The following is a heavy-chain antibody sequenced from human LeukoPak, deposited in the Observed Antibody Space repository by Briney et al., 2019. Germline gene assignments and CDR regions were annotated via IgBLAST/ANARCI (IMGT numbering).Heavy chain of an antibody. CDR1: GGSISSYY. D-gene: IGHD5-24*01. CDR3: ARHRGGSKPFDY. CDR2: IYYSGST. V-gene: IGHV4-59*08. Sequence: TPSETLSLTCTVSGGSISSYYWSWIRQPPGKGLEWIGYIYYSGSTNYNPSLKSRVTISVDTSKNQFSLKLSSVTAADTAVYYCARHRGGSKPFDYWGQGTLVTVSS. J-gene: IGHJ4*02.